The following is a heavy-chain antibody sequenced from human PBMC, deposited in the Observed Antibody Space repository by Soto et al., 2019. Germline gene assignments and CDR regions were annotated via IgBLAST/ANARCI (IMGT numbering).Heavy chain of an antibody. Sequence: QVQLVQSGAEVKKPGASVKVSCKASGYPFTSCAMNWVRQAPGQRLEWMGWINAGNGNTKYSQKFQGRVTITRDTSSSTAYMELSSLRSEDTAVYYCARGPGGPDGPGDYWGQGTLVTVSS. D-gene: IGHD2-15*01. CDR3: ARGPGGPDGPGDY. V-gene: IGHV1-3*01. CDR1: GYPFTSCA. CDR2: INAGNGNT. J-gene: IGHJ4*02.